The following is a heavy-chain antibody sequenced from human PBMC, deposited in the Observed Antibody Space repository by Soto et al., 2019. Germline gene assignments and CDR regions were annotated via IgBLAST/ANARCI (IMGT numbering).Heavy chain of an antibody. D-gene: IGHD2-15*01. CDR3: ARNNTQNSGTPAASSWFHP. J-gene: IGHJ5*02. CDR2: INPSGDSR. V-gene: IGHV1-46*01. CDR1: GFSFSDYF. Sequence: QAQLVQSGAEVKKPGASVKVSCKASGFSFSDYFMHWVRQAPGQGLEWMGIINPSGDSRNYAQKFRGRGTISRDTATGTVSMDLGSLSYEDTAVYYCARNNTQNSGTPAASSWFHPWGQGTPVTVSS.